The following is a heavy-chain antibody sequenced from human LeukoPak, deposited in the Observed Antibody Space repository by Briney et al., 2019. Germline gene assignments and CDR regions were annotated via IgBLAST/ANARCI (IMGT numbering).Heavy chain of an antibody. CDR3: ARGTKWLGFDY. D-gene: IGHD6-19*01. J-gene: IGHJ4*02. V-gene: IGHV3-7*03. CDR2: IKQDGSEK. CDR1: GFTFTSYW. Sequence: GGSLRLSCAASGFTFTSYWMSWVRQAPGKGLEWVANIKQDGSEKYYVDSVKGRFTISRDNAKNSLYLKIDSLRAEDTAVYYCARGTKWLGFDYWGQGTLVTVSS.